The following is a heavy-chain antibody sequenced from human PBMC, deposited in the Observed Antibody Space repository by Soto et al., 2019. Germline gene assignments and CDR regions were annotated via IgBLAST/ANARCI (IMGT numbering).Heavy chain of an antibody. J-gene: IGHJ6*02. CDR2: IYPGDSDT. CDR3: ARHKGRVGATMAGRDYYYYYGMDV. D-gene: IGHD1-26*01. Sequence: ESLKISCKGSGYSFTSYWIGWVRQMPGKGLEWMGIIYPGDSDTRYSPSFQGQVTISADKSISTAYLQWSSLKASDTAMYYCARHKGRVGATMAGRDYYYYYGMDVWGQGTTVTVSS. CDR1: GYSFTSYW. V-gene: IGHV5-51*01.